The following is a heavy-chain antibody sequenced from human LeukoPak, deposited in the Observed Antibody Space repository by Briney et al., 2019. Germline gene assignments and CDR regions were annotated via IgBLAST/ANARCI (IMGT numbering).Heavy chain of an antibody. D-gene: IGHD5-18*01. CDR1: GGSISSYY. CDR2: IYYSGST. Sequence: SETLSLTCIVSGGSISSYYWSWIRQPPGKGLEWIGYIYYSGSTNYNPSLKSRVTISVDTSKNQFSLKLSSVTAADTAVYYCARAGYSYGFGYYYYYMDVWGKGTTVTVSS. J-gene: IGHJ6*03. CDR3: ARAGYSYGFGYYYYYMDV. V-gene: IGHV4-59*01.